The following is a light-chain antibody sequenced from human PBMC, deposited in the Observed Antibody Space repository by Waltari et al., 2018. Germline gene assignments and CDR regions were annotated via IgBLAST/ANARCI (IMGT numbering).Light chain of an antibody. V-gene: IGLV2-14*03. J-gene: IGLJ1*01. Sequence: HSALTQPASVSGSPGQSITIPCTGTSRDIGFYTFVSWYQQHPGKAPKVMIYHVSNRPSGGSNRFSGSKSGNTASLTISGLQPEDEADYYCASETSTTTLYVFGSGTKVTVL. CDR2: HVS. CDR3: ASETSTTTLYV. CDR1: SRDIGFYTF.